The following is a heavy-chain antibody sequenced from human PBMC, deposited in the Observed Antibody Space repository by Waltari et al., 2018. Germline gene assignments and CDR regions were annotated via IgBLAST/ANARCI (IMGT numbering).Heavy chain of an antibody. CDR3: ARGCSSTSCYRAYYYGMDV. CDR2: IIPIVVTA. Sequence: QVQLVQSGAEVKKPGSSVKVSCKASGGTFSSYAISWVRQAPGQGLEWMGGIIPIVVTANDATKFQGRVTITADESTSTAYMELSSLRSEDTAVYYCARGCSSTSCYRAYYYGMDVWGQGTTVTVSS. D-gene: IGHD2-2*01. V-gene: IGHV1-69*01. J-gene: IGHJ6*02. CDR1: GGTFSSYA.